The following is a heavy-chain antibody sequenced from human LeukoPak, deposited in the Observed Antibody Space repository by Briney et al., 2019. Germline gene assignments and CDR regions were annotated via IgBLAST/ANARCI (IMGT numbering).Heavy chain of an antibody. CDR3: TTADDNSWYTVPYYFHH. CDR1: GFSFTNSW. CDR2: IKSNSVGGTT. J-gene: IGHJ4*02. V-gene: IGHV3-15*01. Sequence: GGSLRLSCVASGFSFTNSWMSWVRQAPGKGLEWIGRIKSNSVGGTTDYAAPVKGTFTISRDDSKSTLYLQMNGLKTEDTAVYYCTTADDNSWYTVPYYFHHWGQGTLVTVSS. D-gene: IGHD2-2*02.